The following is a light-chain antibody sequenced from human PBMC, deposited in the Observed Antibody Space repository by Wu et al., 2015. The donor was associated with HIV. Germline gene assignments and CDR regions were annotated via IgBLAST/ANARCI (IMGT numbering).Light chain of an antibody. V-gene: IGKV3-15*01. Sequence: IVMTQSPATLSVSPGDGATLSCRASQNIDSNLAWYQQKPGQAPRLLIYGASTRTIGLPARFSGSGSGTEFTLTISSLQSEDFAVYYCQQYNNWPLTFGGGTKVEIK. CDR3: QQYNNWPLT. CDR1: QNIDSN. CDR2: GAS. J-gene: IGKJ4*01.